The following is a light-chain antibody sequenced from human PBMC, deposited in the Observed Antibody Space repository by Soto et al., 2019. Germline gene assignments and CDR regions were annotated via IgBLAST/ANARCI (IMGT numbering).Light chain of an antibody. J-gene: IGKJ1*01. CDR3: QQRSNWPRT. Sequence: EIVLTQSPATLSLSPGERATLSCRASQSVSSSYLAWYQQKPGQAPRLLFYDASTRATGIPARFSGSGSGTDFTRTISSLEPEDFAVYYCQQRSNWPRTCGQGTKVEIK. CDR1: QSVSSSY. V-gene: IGKV3D-20*02. CDR2: DAS.